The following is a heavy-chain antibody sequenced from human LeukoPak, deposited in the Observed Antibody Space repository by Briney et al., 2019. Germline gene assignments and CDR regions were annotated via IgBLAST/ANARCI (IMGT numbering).Heavy chain of an antibody. J-gene: IGHJ4*02. Sequence: ASVKVSCKASGYTFSGTGWYLYWLRQAPGQGLGCMGWIYPNNGATAYAQKFQGRVAMTRDTSITTAYMELSGLRPDDTAVYYCARDGPAQMVDFDYWGQGTLVTVSS. CDR3: ARDGPAQMVDFDY. CDR1: GYTFSGTGWY. CDR2: IYPNNGAT. V-gene: IGHV1-2*02. D-gene: IGHD3-10*01.